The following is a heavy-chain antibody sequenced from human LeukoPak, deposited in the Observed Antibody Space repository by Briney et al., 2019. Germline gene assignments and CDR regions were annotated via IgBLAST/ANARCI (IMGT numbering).Heavy chain of an antibody. Sequence: ASVKVSCKASGYTFTGYYMHWVRQAPGQGLEWMGWINPNSGGTNYAQKFQGRVTMTRDTSISTAYMELSRLRSDDTAVYYCASNLLAGYYYYMDVWGKGTTVIVSS. D-gene: IGHD2-15*01. CDR2: INPNSGGT. J-gene: IGHJ6*03. CDR3: ASNLLAGYYYYMDV. V-gene: IGHV1-2*02. CDR1: GYTFTGYY.